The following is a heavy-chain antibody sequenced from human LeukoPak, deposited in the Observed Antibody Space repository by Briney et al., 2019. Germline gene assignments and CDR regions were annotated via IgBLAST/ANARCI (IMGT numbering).Heavy chain of an antibody. Sequence: ASVRVSCKTSGYTFTNLDINWLRRAPGQGLEWMGWMSPNSGDTGYAQKFQGRVSMTRDIFKSTAYMELSSLRSEDTAIYYCASNPPNTGDFYYWGLGTLVTVSS. CDR1: GYTFTNLD. D-gene: IGHD1-1*01. V-gene: IGHV1-8*01. CDR2: MSPNSGDT. CDR3: ASNPPNTGDFYY. J-gene: IGHJ4*02.